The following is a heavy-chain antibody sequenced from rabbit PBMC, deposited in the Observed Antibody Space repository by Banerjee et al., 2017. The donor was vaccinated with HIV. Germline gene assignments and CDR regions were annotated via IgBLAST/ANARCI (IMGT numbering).Heavy chain of an antibody. CDR3: ARAGYAGYGYARYFNL. D-gene: IGHD6-1*01. Sequence: QQQLEESGGGLVKPGGTLTLTCKASGIDFSAYYYMCWVRQAPGKGLEWIACIYSASSGSTWYASWVNGRFTISRSTSLNTVDLKMTSLTAADTATYFCARAGYAGYGYARYFNLWGQGTLVTVS. J-gene: IGHJ4*01. CDR1: GIDFSAYYY. V-gene: IGHV1S43*01. CDR2: IYSASSGST.